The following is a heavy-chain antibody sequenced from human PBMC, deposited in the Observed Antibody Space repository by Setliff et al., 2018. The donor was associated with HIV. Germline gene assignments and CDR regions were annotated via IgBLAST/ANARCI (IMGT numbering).Heavy chain of an antibody. V-gene: IGHV1-2*02. Sequence: VASVKVSCKASGYTFTDYFMHWVRQAPGQGLEWMGWISPNSGDTSYAQKFQGRVTMTRDTSISTAYMELSRLRSEDTAVYYCARQRPNSLDYWGQGTLVTVGS. J-gene: IGHJ4*02. CDR1: GYTFTDYF. D-gene: IGHD7-27*01. CDR2: ISPNSGDT. CDR3: ARQRPNSLDY.